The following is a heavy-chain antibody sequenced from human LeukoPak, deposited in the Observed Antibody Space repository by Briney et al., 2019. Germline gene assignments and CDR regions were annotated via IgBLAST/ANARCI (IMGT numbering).Heavy chain of an antibody. CDR2: IDSGLRTT. J-gene: IGHJ6*03. Sequence: GGSLRLSCAASGFTFGSYSMNWVRQAPGKGLVWVSRIDSGLRTTDYADSVKGRFTISRDNAKNTLYLQMDSLRAEDTAVYYCVRVQDAVFYDYMDVWGKGTTVIVSS. CDR3: VRVQDAVFYDYMDV. CDR1: GFTFGSYS. V-gene: IGHV3-74*01. D-gene: IGHD3-16*01.